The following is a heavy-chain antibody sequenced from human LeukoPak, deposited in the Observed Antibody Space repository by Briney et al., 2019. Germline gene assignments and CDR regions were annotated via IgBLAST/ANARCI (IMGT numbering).Heavy chain of an antibody. Sequence: ASVKVSCKASGYTFIRYGISWVRQAPGQGLEWMGWINLNSGGTNYAQKFQGRVTMTRDTSISTDYMELSRLRCDDTAVYYCARDRIGSSSVVDYWGQGTLVTVSS. CDR3: ARDRIGSSSVVDY. D-gene: IGHD6-6*01. CDR1: GYTFIRYG. J-gene: IGHJ4*02. V-gene: IGHV1-2*02. CDR2: INLNSGGT.